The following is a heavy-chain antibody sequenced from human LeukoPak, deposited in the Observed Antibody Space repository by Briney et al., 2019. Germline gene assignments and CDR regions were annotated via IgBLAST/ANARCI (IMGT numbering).Heavy chain of an antibody. Sequence: SETLSLTCAVYGGSFSGYYWSWIRQPPGKGLEWIGEINHSGSTNYNPSLKSRVTISVDTSKNQFSLKLSSVTAADTAVYYCVRGFDCSSTSCYEFGYWGQGTLVTVSS. V-gene: IGHV4-34*01. CDR2: INHSGST. J-gene: IGHJ4*02. D-gene: IGHD2-2*01. CDR1: GGSFSGYY. CDR3: VRGFDCSSTSCYEFGY.